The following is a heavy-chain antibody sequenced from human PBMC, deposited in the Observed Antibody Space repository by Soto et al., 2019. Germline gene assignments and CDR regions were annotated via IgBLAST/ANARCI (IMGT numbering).Heavy chain of an antibody. CDR2: IYYSGST. CDR1: GGSISSYY. Sequence: PSETLSLTCTVSGGSISSYYWSWILQPPGKGLEWIGYIYYSGSTNYNPSLKSRVTISVDTSKNQFSLKLSSVTAADTAVYYCARVAAAGTWGNRFDPWGQGTLVTVSS. CDR3: ARVAAAGTWGNRFDP. J-gene: IGHJ5*02. D-gene: IGHD6-13*01. V-gene: IGHV4-59*01.